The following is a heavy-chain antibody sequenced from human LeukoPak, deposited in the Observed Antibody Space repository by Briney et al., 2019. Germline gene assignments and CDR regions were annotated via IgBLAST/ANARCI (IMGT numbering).Heavy chain of an antibody. J-gene: IGHJ4*02. CDR1: GFTFSNYA. V-gene: IGHV3-30-3*01. Sequence: GGSLRLSCAASGFTFSNYAMHWVRQAPGKGLEWVAVISYDRSNKYYADSVKGRFTISRDNSKNTLYLQMNSLRAEDTAVYYCARSTKYYDFWSGYYDYWGQGTLVTVSS. D-gene: IGHD3-3*01. CDR3: ARSTKYYDFWSGYYDY. CDR2: ISYDRSNK.